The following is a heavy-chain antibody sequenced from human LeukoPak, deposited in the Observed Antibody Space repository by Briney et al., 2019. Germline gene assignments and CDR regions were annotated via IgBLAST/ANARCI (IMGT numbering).Heavy chain of an antibody. Sequence: SESLSLTCTVAGGSISSYYWSWIRQPPGKGLEWIGYIYYSGSTNYNPSLKSRVTISVDTSKNQFSLKLSSVTAADTAVYYCARHPRYGDGYYLWGQGTLVTVSS. CDR2: IYYSGST. D-gene: IGHD3-3*01. CDR3: ARHPRYGDGYYL. V-gene: IGHV4-59*08. J-gene: IGHJ4*02. CDR1: GGSISSYY.